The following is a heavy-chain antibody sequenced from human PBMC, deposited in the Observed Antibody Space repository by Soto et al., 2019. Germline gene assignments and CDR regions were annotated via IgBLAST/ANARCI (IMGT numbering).Heavy chain of an antibody. CDR3: AKNQPSWATRAAFDY. J-gene: IGHJ4*02. V-gene: IGHV3-23*01. Sequence: GWSLRLSCAASRFTVCNYAMNWVRQAPGKGLEWVSGISGGSGDSTFYADSVKGRFTISRDNSKNTLHLQMNSLRTEDTAVYYCAKNQPSWATRAAFDYWGQGTLVTVSS. CDR2: ISGGSGDST. D-gene: IGHD2-2*01. CDR1: RFTVCNYA.